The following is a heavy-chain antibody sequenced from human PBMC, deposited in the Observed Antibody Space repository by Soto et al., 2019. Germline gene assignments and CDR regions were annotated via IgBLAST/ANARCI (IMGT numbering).Heavy chain of an antibody. V-gene: IGHV3-9*01. CDR1: GFTFDDYA. CDR2: ISWNSGTI. CDR3: VKGARCSGGRCTYFDY. Sequence: PGGSLRLSCAASGFTFDDYAMHRVRQAPGKGLEWVSGISWNSGTIGYADSVKGRFTISRDNAKNSLYLQMNSLRPEDTALYFCVKGARCSGGRCTYFDYWGQGTLVTVSS. D-gene: IGHD2-15*01. J-gene: IGHJ4*02.